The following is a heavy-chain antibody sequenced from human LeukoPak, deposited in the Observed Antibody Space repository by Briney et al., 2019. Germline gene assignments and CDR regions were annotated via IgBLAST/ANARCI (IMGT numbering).Heavy chain of an antibody. V-gene: IGHV4-59*08. CDR2: IYYSGST. CDR3: ARHRTTILDY. J-gene: IGHJ4*02. D-gene: IGHD4-17*01. CDR1: GDSTSSYY. Sequence: SETLSLTCTVSGDSTSSYYWSWIRQPPGKGLEWIGYIYYSGSTSYNPSLKSRVTISVDTSKNQFSLKLSSVTAADTAVYYCARHRTTILDYWGQGTLVTVFS.